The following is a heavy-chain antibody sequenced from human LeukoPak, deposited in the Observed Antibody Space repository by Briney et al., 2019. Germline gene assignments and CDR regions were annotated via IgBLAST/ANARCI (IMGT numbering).Heavy chain of an antibody. J-gene: IGHJ2*01. D-gene: IGHD3-3*01. CDR2: VSGSGGTT. CDR3: ARGRSTPHWYFDL. CDR1: GFTFSRYW. V-gene: IGHV3-23*01. Sequence: HPGGSLRLSCAASGFTFSRYWMHWVRQAPGKGLEWVSAVSGSGGTTYYADSVKGRFTISRDNSKNTLYLQMNSLRVEDTAVYYCARGRSTPHWYFDLWGRGTLVTVSS.